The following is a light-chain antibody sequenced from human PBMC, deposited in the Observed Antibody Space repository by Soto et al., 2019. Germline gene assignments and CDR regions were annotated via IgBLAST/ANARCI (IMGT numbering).Light chain of an antibody. CDR3: CSFTSISTYV. V-gene: IGLV2-14*01. CDR1: TADVGDYGS. CDR2: EVS. J-gene: IGLJ1*01. Sequence: QSALTQPASVSGSPGQSITISCTGNTADVGDYGSASWYQQHPGKAPKLMIYEVSNRPSGVSDRFSGAKSGNTAYLTISGLQPEDEADYFCCSFTSISTYVFGSGTKVTVL.